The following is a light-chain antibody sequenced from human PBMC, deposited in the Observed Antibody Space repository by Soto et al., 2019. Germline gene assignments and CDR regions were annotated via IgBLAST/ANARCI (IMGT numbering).Light chain of an antibody. CDR1: QSLTTRY. V-gene: IGKV3-20*01. CDR3: QQNGTSPT. CDR2: GAS. Sequence: PGERATLSCRASQSLTTRYLAWYQQKPGQAPRLLISGASSWATGIPDRFSGSGSGTGFTLTISRLEPEDFAVYYCQQNGTSPTFGQGTRLEI. J-gene: IGKJ5*01.